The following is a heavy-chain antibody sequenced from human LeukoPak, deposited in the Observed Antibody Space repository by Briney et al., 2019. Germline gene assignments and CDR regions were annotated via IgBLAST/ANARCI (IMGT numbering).Heavy chain of an antibody. CDR1: GESFSGDF. J-gene: IGHJ4*02. Sequence: SETLSLTCGVYGESFSGDFWTWLRQAPGKGLEWIGEISHSGRTNYSPSLTSRVTISVGTSMNQFSLQLRSVTAADTAVYYCARGQYDSGGYHYGIRAFYFDYWGQGILVTVSS. CDR2: ISHSGRT. V-gene: IGHV4-34*01. D-gene: IGHD3-22*01. CDR3: ARGQYDSGGYHYGIRAFYFDY.